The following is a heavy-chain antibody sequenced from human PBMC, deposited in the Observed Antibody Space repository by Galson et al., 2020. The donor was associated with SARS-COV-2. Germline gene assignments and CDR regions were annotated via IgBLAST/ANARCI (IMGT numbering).Heavy chain of an antibody. J-gene: IGHJ5*02. D-gene: IGHD3-3*01. CDR1: GGSFSGYY. V-gene: IGHV4-34*01. CDR3: ARGSNLRPNNWFDP. CDR2: INHRGST. Sequence: SETLSLTCAVYGGSFSGYYWSWIRQSPEKGLEWIGEINHRGSTNYNPSLKSRVTMSVDTSKNQFSLKVNSVTAADTAVYYCARGSNLRPNNWFDPWGQGALVTVS.